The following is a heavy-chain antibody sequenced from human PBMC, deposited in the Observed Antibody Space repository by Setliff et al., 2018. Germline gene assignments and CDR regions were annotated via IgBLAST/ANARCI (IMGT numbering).Heavy chain of an antibody. J-gene: IGHJ5*02. V-gene: IGHV4-59*01. CDR2: IYYSGST. Sequence: PSETLSLTCTVSGGSISSYYWSRIRQPPGKGLEWIGYIYYSGSTNYNPSLKSRVTISVDTSKNQFSLKLSSVTAADTAVYYCARALPLGFRSALIPWGQGTLVTVSS. CDR1: GGSISSYY. CDR3: ARALPLGFRSALIP. D-gene: IGHD3-16*02.